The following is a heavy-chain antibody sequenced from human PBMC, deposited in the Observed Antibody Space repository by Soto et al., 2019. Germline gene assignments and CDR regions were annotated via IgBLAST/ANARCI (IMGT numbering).Heavy chain of an antibody. J-gene: IGHJ4*02. Sequence: QVQLVESGGGVVQPGRSLRLSCAASGFTFSSYAMHWVRQAPGKGLEWMAVISYDGSNKYYADSVKGRFTISRDNSKNTLYLQMNSLRAEDTAVYYCARESRDGYNSHFDYWGQGTLVTVSS. V-gene: IGHV3-30-3*01. CDR2: ISYDGSNK. D-gene: IGHD5-12*01. CDR3: ARESRDGYNSHFDY. CDR1: GFTFSSYA.